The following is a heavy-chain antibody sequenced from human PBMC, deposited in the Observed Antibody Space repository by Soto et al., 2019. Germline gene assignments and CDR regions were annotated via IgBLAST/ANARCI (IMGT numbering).Heavy chain of an antibody. CDR3: AKDEFGSGLFDP. Sequence: GGSLRLSCAASGFTFSDHYMDWVRQAPGKGLEWVGRTRNKANSYTTEYAASVKGRFTISRDDSKNSLYLQMNSLKTEDTAVYYCAKDEFGSGLFDPWGQGTLVAVSS. CDR2: TRNKANSYTT. J-gene: IGHJ5*02. CDR1: GFTFSDHY. V-gene: IGHV3-72*01. D-gene: IGHD3-10*01.